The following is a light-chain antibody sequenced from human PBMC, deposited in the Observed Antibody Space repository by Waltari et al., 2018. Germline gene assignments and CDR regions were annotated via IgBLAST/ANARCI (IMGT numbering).Light chain of an antibody. V-gene: IGKV3-11*01. CDR2: DAS. Sequence: EIVLTQSPATLSLSPGERATLSCRARQRVSSYLAWYQQKPGQAPRLLIYDASNGATGIPARFSGSGSGTDFTLTISSLEPEDFAVYYCQQRSNWYTFGQGTKLEIK. J-gene: IGKJ2*01. CDR1: QRVSSY. CDR3: QQRSNWYT.